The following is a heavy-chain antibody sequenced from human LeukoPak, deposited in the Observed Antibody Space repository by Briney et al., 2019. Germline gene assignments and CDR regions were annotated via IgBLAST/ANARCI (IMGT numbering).Heavy chain of an antibody. CDR2: ISHEGDS. D-gene: IGHD1-7*01. CDR1: GVSLRGYY. V-gene: IGHV4-34*01. CDR3: ARGRNYVSDYYFDV. Sequence: KPSETLSLTCAVYGVSLRGYYWSWIRQSPAKGLEWIGEISHEGDSIYNPSLKSRLTLSVDMSKNQFSLKLRSVTAADTAVYYCARGRNYVSDYYFDVWGKGTTVIVSS. J-gene: IGHJ6*03.